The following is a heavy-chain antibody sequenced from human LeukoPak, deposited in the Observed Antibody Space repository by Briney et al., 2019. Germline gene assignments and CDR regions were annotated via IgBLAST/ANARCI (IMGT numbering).Heavy chain of an antibody. Sequence: GGSLRLSCAASGFTFSSYSMNWVRQAPGKGLEWVSSISSSSSYIYYADSVKGRFTISRDNAKNSLYLQMNSLRAEDTAVYYCARAPTYSGSAPRGAFDIWGQGTMVTVSS. D-gene: IGHD1-26*01. V-gene: IGHV3-21*01. CDR2: ISSSSSYI. J-gene: IGHJ3*02. CDR3: ARAPTYSGSAPRGAFDI. CDR1: GFTFSSYS.